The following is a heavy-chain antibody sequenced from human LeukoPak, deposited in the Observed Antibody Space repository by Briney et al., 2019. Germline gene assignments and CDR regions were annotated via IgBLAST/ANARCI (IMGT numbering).Heavy chain of an antibody. CDR3: ARLDIVVVPAAMKYYNWFDP. D-gene: IGHD2-2*01. CDR1: GVSFSGYY. V-gene: IGHV4-34*01. CDR2: INHSGST. Sequence: SETLSLTCAVYGVSFSGYYWSWIRQPPGKGLEWIGEINHSGSTNYNPSLKSRVTISVDTSKNQFSLKLSSVTAADTAVYYCARLDIVVVPAAMKYYNWFDPWGQGTLVTVSS. J-gene: IGHJ5*02.